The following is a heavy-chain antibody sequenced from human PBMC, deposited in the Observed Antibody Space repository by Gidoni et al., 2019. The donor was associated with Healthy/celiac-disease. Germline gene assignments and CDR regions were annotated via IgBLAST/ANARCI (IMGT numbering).Heavy chain of an antibody. J-gene: IGHJ4*02. CDR1: GFTLSSYW. V-gene: IGHV3-7*01. CDR3: ARDISIFGVVMVDY. Sequence: EVQLVESGGGLVQPGGSLRLSCAASGFTLSSYWMSWVRQAPGKGLEWVANIKQEGSEKYYVDAVKGRFTISRDNAKNSLYLQMNSLRAEDTAVYYCARDISIFGVVMVDYWGQGTLVTVSS. CDR2: IKQEGSEK. D-gene: IGHD3-3*01.